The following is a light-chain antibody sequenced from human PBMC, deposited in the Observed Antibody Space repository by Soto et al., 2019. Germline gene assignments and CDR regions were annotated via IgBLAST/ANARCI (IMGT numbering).Light chain of an antibody. CDR2: DAS. Sequence: DIQMTQSPSTLSASVGDRVTITCRASQSISSWLAWYQQKPGKAPKLLIYDASSLESGVPSRFSGSGSGTEFPLTISSLQPDDFATYYCQPYNSYSVTFGQGTKVEIK. J-gene: IGKJ1*01. CDR1: QSISSW. CDR3: QPYNSYSVT. V-gene: IGKV1-5*01.